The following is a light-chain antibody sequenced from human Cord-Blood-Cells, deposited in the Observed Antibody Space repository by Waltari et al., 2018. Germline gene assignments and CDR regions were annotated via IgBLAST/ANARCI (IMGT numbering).Light chain of an antibody. CDR2: EGS. J-gene: IGLJ3*02. Sequence: QSALTQPASVSGSPGPSITISCPGTSSDVGRYNLVSWYQPHPGKAPKLMIYEGSKRPSGVSNRFSGSKSGNTASLTISGLQAEDEADYYCCSYAGSWVFGGGTKLTVL. CDR3: CSYAGSWV. V-gene: IGLV2-23*01. CDR1: SSDVGRYNL.